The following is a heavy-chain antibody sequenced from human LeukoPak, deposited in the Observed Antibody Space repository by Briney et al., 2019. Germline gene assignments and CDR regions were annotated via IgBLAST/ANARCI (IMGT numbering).Heavy chain of an antibody. Sequence: PGGSLRLSCVASGFTFTTYWMHWVRRAPGKGLVWVSRINGDGSNSNYADSVKGRFTISRDNARNTLYQQMNGLRAEDTALYYCARTSPTSHFDFWGQGTLVTVSS. CDR1: GFTFTTYW. J-gene: IGHJ4*02. CDR2: INGDGSNS. D-gene: IGHD3-16*01. V-gene: IGHV3-74*01. CDR3: ARTSPTSHFDF.